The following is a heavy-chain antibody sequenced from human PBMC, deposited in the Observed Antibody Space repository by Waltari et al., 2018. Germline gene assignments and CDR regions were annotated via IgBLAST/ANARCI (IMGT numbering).Heavy chain of an antibody. V-gene: IGHV3-30*02. J-gene: IGHJ4*02. D-gene: IGHD6-19*01. CDR2: IWYDGSNK. Sequence: QVQLQESGPGLVKPSETLSLTCAVSGYSISSGYYWGWIRQPPGKGLEWVAVIWYDGSNKYYADSVKGRFTISRDNSKNTLYLQMNSLRAEDTAMYYCAKWSRSGWYSGRMFFDYWGQGTLVTVSS. CDR3: AKWSRSGWYSGRMFFDY. CDR1: GYSISSGYY.